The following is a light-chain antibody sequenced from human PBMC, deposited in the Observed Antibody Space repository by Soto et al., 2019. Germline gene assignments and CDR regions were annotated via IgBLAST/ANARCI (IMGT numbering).Light chain of an antibody. CDR3: QQRSIWPLT. CDR1: QSVSSG. CDR2: DAS. V-gene: IGKV3-11*01. J-gene: IGKJ5*01. Sequence: EMVMTQSPATLSVSPGERATLSCRASQSVSSGLAWYQQKPGQAPRLLIYDASNRATGIPARFSGSGSGTDFTLTISSLEAEDFAVYYCQQRSIWPLTFGQGTRLEIK.